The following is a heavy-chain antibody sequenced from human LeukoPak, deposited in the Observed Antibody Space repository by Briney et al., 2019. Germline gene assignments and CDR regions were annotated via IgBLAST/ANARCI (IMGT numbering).Heavy chain of an antibody. CDR3: AKDRDDSSGYNPLADY. V-gene: IGHV3-23*01. CDR1: GFTFSSYA. D-gene: IGHD3-22*01. J-gene: IGHJ4*02. Sequence: GGSLRLSCAASGFTFSSYAMSWVRQAPGKGLEWVSAISGSGGSTYYADSVKGRFTISRDNSKNTLCLQMNSLRAEDTAVYYCAKDRDDSSGYNPLADYWGQGTLVTVSS. CDR2: ISGSGGST.